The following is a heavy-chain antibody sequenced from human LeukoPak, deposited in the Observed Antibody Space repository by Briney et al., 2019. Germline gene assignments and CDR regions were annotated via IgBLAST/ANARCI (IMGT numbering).Heavy chain of an antibody. Sequence: ASVKVSCKASGYTFTSYGISWVRQAPGQGLEWMGWISTYNGNTNYAQKLQGRVTMTTDTSTSTAYMELRSLRSDDTAVYYCARDRMYYYDSSGLSFDYWGQGTLVTVSS. J-gene: IGHJ4*02. CDR1: GYTFTSYG. CDR3: ARDRMYYYDSSGLSFDY. CDR2: ISTYNGNT. V-gene: IGHV1-18*01. D-gene: IGHD3-22*01.